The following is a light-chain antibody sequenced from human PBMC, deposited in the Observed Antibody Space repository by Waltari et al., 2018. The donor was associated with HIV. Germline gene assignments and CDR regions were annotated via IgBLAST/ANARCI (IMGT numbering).Light chain of an antibody. CDR1: QAITSY. CDR2: SAS. J-gene: IGKJ2*01. Sequence: DIQLTQSPSFMSASVGDRVTNTCRASQAITSYLAWYQQKLGKAPKQLFYSASTLERGVPSRFSGGGSETEFSLTISSLQPEDSATYSCQQLHTYPFTFGQGTKLEIK. V-gene: IGKV1-9*01. CDR3: QQLHTYPFT.